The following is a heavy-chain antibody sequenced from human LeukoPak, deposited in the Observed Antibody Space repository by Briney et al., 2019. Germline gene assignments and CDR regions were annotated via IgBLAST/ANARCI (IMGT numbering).Heavy chain of an antibody. J-gene: IGHJ4*02. Sequence: GGSLRLSCAASVFTFTTYWMHWVRQAPAKGLMWVSRISGDGGTSAYADSVKGRFTISRDNAKNTLYLQMNSLRTEDTALYYCAISRYSGSSLDYWGQGSPVTVPS. D-gene: IGHD1-26*01. V-gene: IGHV3-74*03. CDR2: ISGDGGTS. CDR3: AISRYSGSSLDY. CDR1: VFTFTTYW.